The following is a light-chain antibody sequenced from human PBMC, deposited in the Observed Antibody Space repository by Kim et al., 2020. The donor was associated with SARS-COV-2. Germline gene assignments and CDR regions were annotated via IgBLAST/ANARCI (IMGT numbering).Light chain of an antibody. V-gene: IGLV1-44*01. CDR3: AAWDNTLNGRL. J-gene: IGLJ2*01. Sequence: GQRVTISCSGSDSNIGSHTVNWYQQLPGTAPQLLIYGSDQRPSGVPDRFSGSKSGTSASLVISGFRSEDEADYYCAAWDNTLNGRLFGGGTQLTVL. CDR2: GSD. CDR1: DSNIGSHT.